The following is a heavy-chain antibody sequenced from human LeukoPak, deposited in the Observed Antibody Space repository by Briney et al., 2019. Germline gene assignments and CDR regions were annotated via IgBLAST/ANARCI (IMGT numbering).Heavy chain of an antibody. V-gene: IGHV4-34*01. CDR2: INHRGST. CDR3: ARGYCSSTSCYLYGMDV. J-gene: IGHJ6*02. D-gene: IGHD2-2*01. CDR1: GGSFSGYY. Sequence: SETLSLTCAVYGGSFSGYYWSWIRQPPGKGLEWIGEINHRGSTNYNPSLKGRVTISVDTSKNQFSLKLSSVTAADTAVYYCARGYCSSTSCYLYGMDVWGQGTTVTVSS.